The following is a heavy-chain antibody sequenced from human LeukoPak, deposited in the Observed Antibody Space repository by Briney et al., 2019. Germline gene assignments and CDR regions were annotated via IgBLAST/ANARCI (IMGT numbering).Heavy chain of an antibody. D-gene: IGHD1-26*01. CDR3: AKDLAVDGSGFGY. Sequence: QAGGSLRLSCAASGFTFSSYAMSWVRQAPGKGLEWVSAISGGGGSTYYADSVKGRFTISRDNAKNTLCLQMNSLRAEDTAVYYCAKDLAVDGSGFGYWGQGTLVTVSS. CDR1: GFTFSSYA. CDR2: ISGGGGST. J-gene: IGHJ4*02. V-gene: IGHV3-23*01.